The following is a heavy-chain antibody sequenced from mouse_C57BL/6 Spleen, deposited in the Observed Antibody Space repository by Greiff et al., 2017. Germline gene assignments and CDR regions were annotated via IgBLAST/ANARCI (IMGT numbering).Heavy chain of an antibody. CDR3: ARQAYYDFGY. CDR2: ISRGSSTI. Sequence: EVTLVESGGGLVKPGGSLKLSCAASGFTFSDYGMHWVRQAPEKGLEWVAYISRGSSTIYYADTVKGRFTISRDNAKNTLFRQMTSLRSEDTAMFYCARQAYYDFGYWGQGTTLTVSS. CDR1: GFTFSDYG. D-gene: IGHD2-10*01. V-gene: IGHV5-17*01. J-gene: IGHJ2*01.